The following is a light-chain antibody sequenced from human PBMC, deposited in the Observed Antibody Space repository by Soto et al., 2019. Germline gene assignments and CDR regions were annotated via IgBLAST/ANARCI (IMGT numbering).Light chain of an antibody. J-gene: IGLJ1*01. V-gene: IGLV2-14*03. CDR3: SSYTSSSSYV. Sequence: QSALTQPASVSGSPGQSITISCTGTSSDVGAYQYVSWYQQHPGKAPKLMIYDVSNRPSGVSNRFSGSKSGNTASLTISGLQVEDEADYYCSSYTSSSSYVFGTGTKVTVL. CDR2: DVS. CDR1: SSDVGAYQY.